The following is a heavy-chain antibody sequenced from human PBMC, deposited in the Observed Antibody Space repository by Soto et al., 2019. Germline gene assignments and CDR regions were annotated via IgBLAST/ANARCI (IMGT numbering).Heavy chain of an antibody. J-gene: IGHJ3*02. D-gene: IGHD6-13*01. Sequence: SETLSLTCTVSGGSISSGDYYWRWIRQPPGKGLEWIGYIYYSGSTYYNPSLKNRVNISVDTSKNQFSLKLSSVSSADTAVYYCARREGQLAAFDIWGQGTLVTVSS. CDR1: GGSISSGDYY. V-gene: IGHV4-30-4*01. CDR3: ARREGQLAAFDI. CDR2: IYYSGST.